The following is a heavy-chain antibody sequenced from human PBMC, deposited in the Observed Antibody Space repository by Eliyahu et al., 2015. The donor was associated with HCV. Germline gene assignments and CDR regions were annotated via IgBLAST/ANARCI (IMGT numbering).Heavy chain of an antibody. CDR1: GFSFRNSG. J-gene: IGHJ6*02. Sequence: QVQLVESGGGVVHPGTSRRLSCAASGFSFRNSGMHWARQAPGKGLGWLAAIWFDGSKRFYLESVRGRFTISRDNAQNTLYLQMNGLTAEDTAVYYCVRDIAARPLYTLDVWGQGTTVTVSS. CDR3: VRDIAARPLYTLDV. V-gene: IGHV3-33*01. D-gene: IGHD6-6*01. CDR2: IWFDGSKR.